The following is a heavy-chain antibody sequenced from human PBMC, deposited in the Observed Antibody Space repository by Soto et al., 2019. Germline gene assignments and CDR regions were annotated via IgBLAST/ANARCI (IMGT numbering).Heavy chain of an antibody. CDR2: IDSSTKYT. CDR1: GFTFRDYY. J-gene: IGHJ6*02. V-gene: IGHV3-11*05. CDR3: AREYYYTMDV. Sequence: PGGSLRLSCEASGFTFRDYYMTWFRQAPGKGLEWLSYIDSSTKYTNYADSVKGRFTISRDNAKNSLYLHMNSLRADDTAVYYCAREYYYTMDVWGQGTMVTVSS.